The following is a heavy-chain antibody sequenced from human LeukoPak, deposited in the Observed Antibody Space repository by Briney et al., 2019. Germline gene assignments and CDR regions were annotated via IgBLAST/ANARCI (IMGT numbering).Heavy chain of an antibody. Sequence: SETLSLTCTVSGGSISSYYWSWIRQPAGKGLEWVGRIYTSGSTNYYPSLKSRVTMSVDTSKNQSSLKLSSVTAADTAVYYCARDRINYYDSSGPLDPWGQGTLVTVSS. D-gene: IGHD3-22*01. CDR2: IYTSGST. CDR1: GGSISSYY. CDR3: ARDRINYYDSSGPLDP. V-gene: IGHV4-4*07. J-gene: IGHJ5*02.